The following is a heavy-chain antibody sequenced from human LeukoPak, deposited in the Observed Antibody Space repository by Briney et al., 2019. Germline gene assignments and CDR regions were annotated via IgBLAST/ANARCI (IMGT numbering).Heavy chain of an antibody. CDR2: ITGSGGST. CDR3: AKDLSRRYYDVYYFDY. V-gene: IGHV3-23*01. CDR1: GFTFSSYA. Sequence: GGPLRLSCAASGFTFSSYAMSWVRQAPGKGLEWVSAITGSGGSTYYADSVKGRFTISRDNSKNTLYLQMNSLRAEDTAVYYCAKDLSRRYYDVYYFDYWGQGTLVTVSS. D-gene: IGHD3-16*01. J-gene: IGHJ4*02.